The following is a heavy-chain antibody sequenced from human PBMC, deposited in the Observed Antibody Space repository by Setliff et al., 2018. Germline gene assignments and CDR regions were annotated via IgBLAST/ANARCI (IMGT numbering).Heavy chain of an antibody. CDR1: GGSISSHY. Sequence: SETLSLTCTVSGGSISSHYWNWIRQPPGKGLEWIGYIYYSGSTNYNPSLKSRVTISIDTSKNQFSLRLSSVTAADTAVYFCARGWVITDFDCWGQGTLVTVSS. J-gene: IGHJ4*02. CDR3: ARGWVITDFDC. CDR2: IYYSGST. V-gene: IGHV4-59*11. D-gene: IGHD3-22*01.